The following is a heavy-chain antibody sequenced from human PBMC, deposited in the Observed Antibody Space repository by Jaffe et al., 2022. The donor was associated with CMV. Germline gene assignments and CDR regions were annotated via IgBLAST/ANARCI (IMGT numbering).Heavy chain of an antibody. CDR2: ISYSGDKT. CDR1: GFTFSSYA. Sequence: EVQLVESGGGLIQPGGSRRLSCGASGFTFSSYAMTWVRQAPVKGLEWVSSISYSGDKTFYADSVKGRFTLSRDDSKNTLYLQMNSLRAEDTAVYYCVRDLGPTFVAFDVWGQGTLVTVSS. D-gene: IGHD3-16*01. J-gene: IGHJ3*01. V-gene: IGHV3-23*04. CDR3: VRDLGPTFVAFDV.